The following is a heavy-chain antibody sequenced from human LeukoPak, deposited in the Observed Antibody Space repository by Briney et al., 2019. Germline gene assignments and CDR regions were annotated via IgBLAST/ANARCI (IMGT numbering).Heavy chain of an antibody. Sequence: SETLSLTCAVYGGSFSGYYWGWIRQPPGTGLEWIGEINHSGSTNYNPSLKGRVTISVDTSKNQFSLILNSVTAADTAVYYCARAIRDSGWSRRGQGTLVTVSS. D-gene: IGHD6-19*01. CDR2: INHSGST. J-gene: IGHJ4*02. CDR1: GGSFSGYY. V-gene: IGHV4-34*01. CDR3: ARAIRDSGWSR.